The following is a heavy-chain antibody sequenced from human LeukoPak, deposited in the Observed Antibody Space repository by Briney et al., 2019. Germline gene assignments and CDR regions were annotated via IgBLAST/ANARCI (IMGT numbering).Heavy chain of an antibody. CDR1: GFTFSSYA. CDR2: ISYDGSNK. D-gene: IGHD3-10*01. Sequence: GRSLRLSCAASGFTFSSYAMHWVRQAPGKGLEWVGVISYDGSNKYYADSVKGRCTISRDTSKNTLYLQMNSLRAEDTAVYYCARERGYYGSGRYGADFDYWGQGTLVTVSS. V-gene: IGHV3-30*04. J-gene: IGHJ4*02. CDR3: ARERGYYGSGRYGADFDY.